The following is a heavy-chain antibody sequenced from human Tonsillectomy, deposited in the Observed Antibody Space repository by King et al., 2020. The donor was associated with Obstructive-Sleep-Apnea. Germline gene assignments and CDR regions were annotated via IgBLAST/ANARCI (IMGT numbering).Heavy chain of an antibody. D-gene: IGHD1-26*01. J-gene: IGHJ5*02. CDR3: ARQANSYLTLGWFDP. CDR1: GGYISGYY. Sequence: QLQESGPGLVKTSETLSLTCTVYGGYISGYYWRWIRQPPGRGIEWIAYCLSSVTTTYTPSLKSRVTISVVTSKNLSPLKLKSVTAAETAVSYCARQANSYLTLGWFDPWGQGTLVTVSS. V-gene: IGHV4-59*01. CDR2: CLSSVTT.